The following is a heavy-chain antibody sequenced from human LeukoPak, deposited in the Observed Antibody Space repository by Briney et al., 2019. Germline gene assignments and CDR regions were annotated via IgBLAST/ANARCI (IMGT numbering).Heavy chain of an antibody. J-gene: IGHJ4*02. CDR3: ARRSDSGGLSLDY. Sequence: ASVTVACKASGYTLTGYYIDWVRQAPGQGLEWMGRINPNSGGTNYAKKFQGRVTMTTDTSISTAYMELRRLRSDDTAVYDCARRSDSGGLSLDYRGQGTLVTVSS. CDR1: GYTLTGYY. CDR2: INPNSGGT. D-gene: IGHD3-22*01. V-gene: IGHV1-2*06.